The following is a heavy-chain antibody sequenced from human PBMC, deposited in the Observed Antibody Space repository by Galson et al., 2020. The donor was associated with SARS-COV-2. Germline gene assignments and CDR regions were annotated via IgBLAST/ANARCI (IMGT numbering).Heavy chain of an antibody. V-gene: IGHV3-33*01. J-gene: IGHJ6*02. CDR2: IWYDGSNK. Sequence: GESLKISCAASGFTFSSYGMHWLRQAPGKGLEWVAVIWYDGSNKYYADSVKGRFTISRDNSKNMLYLQMNSLRAEDTAVYYCAGTASYYYGMDVWGHGTTVTVSS. CDR1: GFTFSSYG. CDR3: AGTASYYYGMDV.